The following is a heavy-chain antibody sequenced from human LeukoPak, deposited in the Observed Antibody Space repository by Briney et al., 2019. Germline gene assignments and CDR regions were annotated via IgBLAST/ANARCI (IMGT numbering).Heavy chain of an antibody. CDR2: IYYSGST. CDR1: GGSISSGGYY. V-gene: IGHV4-31*03. J-gene: IGHJ6*03. Sequence: PSETLSLTCSVSGGSISSGGYYWSWIRQHPGKGLEWIGYIYYSGSTYYNPSLKSRVTISVDTSKNQFSLKLSSVTAADTVVYYCARAQKVGIFGVAYAYMDVWGKGTTVTVSS. CDR3: ARAQKVGIFGVAYAYMDV. D-gene: IGHD3-3*01.